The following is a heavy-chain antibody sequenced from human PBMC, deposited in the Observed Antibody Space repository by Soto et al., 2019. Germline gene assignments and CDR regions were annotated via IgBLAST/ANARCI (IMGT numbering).Heavy chain of an antibody. CDR3: VRVGWGYSYGNGMDG. CDR2: IQHDGSEI. V-gene: IGHV3-30-3*01. Sequence: GGSLRLSCLASGFGFSGYSMHWVRQAPGKGLDWVAVIQHDGSEIYYADSVKGRFTISKDDSKNTLHLQMNALRVDDAALYYCVRVGWGYSYGNGMDGWGQGTTVTVSS. CDR1: GFGFSGYS. J-gene: IGHJ6*02. D-gene: IGHD5-18*01.